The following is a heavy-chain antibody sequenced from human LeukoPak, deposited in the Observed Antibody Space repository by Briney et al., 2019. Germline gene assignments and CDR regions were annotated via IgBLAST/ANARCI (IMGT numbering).Heavy chain of an antibody. V-gene: IGHV4-34*01. J-gene: IGHJ6*03. CDR3: ARGPWFGELGYYYYYMDV. D-gene: IGHD3-10*01. CDR2: INHSGST. Sequence: SETLSLTCAVYGGSLSGYYWSWIRQPPGKGLEWIGEINHSGSTNYSPPLKSRGTISVDTSKNQFSLKLSSVTAADTAVYYCARGPWFGELGYYYYYMDVWGKGTTVTVSS. CDR1: GGSLSGYY.